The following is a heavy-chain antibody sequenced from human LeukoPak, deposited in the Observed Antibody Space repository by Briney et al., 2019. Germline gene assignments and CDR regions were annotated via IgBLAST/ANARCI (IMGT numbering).Heavy chain of an antibody. J-gene: IGHJ6*03. D-gene: IGHD3-3*01. CDR2: INRNGGST. CDR1: GFTFDDYG. CDR3: AGQGTLGYDFWSGYYRYHYYYYYYMDV. V-gene: IGHV3-20*04. Sequence: GGSLRLSCAASGFTFDDYGMSWVRQAPGKGLEWVSGINRNGGSTVYADSVKGRFTISRDNAKNSLYLQMNSLRAEDTALYYCAGQGTLGYDFWSGYYRYHYYYYYYMDVWGKGTTVTVSS.